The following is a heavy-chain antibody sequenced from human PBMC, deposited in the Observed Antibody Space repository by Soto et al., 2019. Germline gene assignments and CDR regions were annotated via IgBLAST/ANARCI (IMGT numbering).Heavy chain of an antibody. CDR1: GGSFSGYY. CDR3: ARRTMVRKGDFDY. J-gene: IGHJ4*02. V-gene: IGHV4-34*01. CDR2: INHSGST. Sequence: SSETLSLTCAVYGGSFSGYYWSWIRQPPGKGLEWIGEINHSGSTNYNPSLKSRVTISVDTSKNQFSLKLSSVTAADTAVYYCARRTMVRKGDFDYWGQGTLVTVSS. D-gene: IGHD3-10*01.